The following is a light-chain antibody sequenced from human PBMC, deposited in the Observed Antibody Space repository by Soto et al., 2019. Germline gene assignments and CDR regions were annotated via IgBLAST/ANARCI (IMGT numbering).Light chain of an antibody. CDR3: KQGLQTPRT. CDR1: QSLLHSNGYNY. CDR2: LGS. V-gene: IGKV2-28*01. J-gene: IGKJ1*01. Sequence: DIVMTQSPLSLPVTPGEPASISCRSSQSLLHSNGYNYLDWYLQKPGQSPQLLMYLGSNRASVVAERFSGSGSGTDYTLKISIVEAEDVGVYYYKQGLQTPRTFGQGTKVEI.